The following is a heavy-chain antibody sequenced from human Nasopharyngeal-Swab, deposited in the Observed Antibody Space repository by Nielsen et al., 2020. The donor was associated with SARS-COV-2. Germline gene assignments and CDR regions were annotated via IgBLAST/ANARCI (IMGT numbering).Heavy chain of an antibody. CDR1: GFNFNNYG. D-gene: IGHD3-10*01. V-gene: IGHV3-30*18. CDR2: ISYEGSKK. Sequence: GESLKISCAASGFNFNNYGMHWVRQAPGKGLEWVAVISYEGSKKFYVDSVEGRFTVSRDFSKNTLFLQMSSLRPEDTAVYYCAKATQIFWFGQFRNDAFDVWGRGTMVTVSS. CDR3: AKATQIFWFGQFRNDAFDV. J-gene: IGHJ3*01.